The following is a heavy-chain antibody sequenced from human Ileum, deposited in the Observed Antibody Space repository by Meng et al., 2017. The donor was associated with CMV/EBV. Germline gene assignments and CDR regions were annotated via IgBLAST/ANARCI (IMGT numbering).Heavy chain of an antibody. CDR1: GTSIPGYY. CDR2: IYTSGST. Sequence: QVQLQESGPGLVKPSETLSLACTVSGTSIPGYYWSWIRPSAAKGLEWIGRIYTSGSTNYNPSLHSRVSMSIDTSKNQFSLKLRSVTAADTAVYYCAREGSAVHWGQGTLVTVSS. V-gene: IGHV4-4*07. D-gene: IGHD6-13*01. J-gene: IGHJ4*02. CDR3: AREGSAVH.